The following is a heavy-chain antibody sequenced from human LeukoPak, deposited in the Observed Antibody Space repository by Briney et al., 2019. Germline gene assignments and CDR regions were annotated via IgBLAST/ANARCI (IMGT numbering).Heavy chain of an antibody. CDR3: ARTSIAARRANAFDI. J-gene: IGHJ3*02. Sequence: SETLSLTCAVSGGSISSGGYSWSWIRQPPGKGLEWIGYIYHSGSTYYNPSLKSRVAISVNRSKNQFSLKLSSVTAADTAVYYCARTSIAARRANAFDIWGQGTMVTVSS. CDR1: GGSISSGGYS. D-gene: IGHD6-6*01. CDR2: IYHSGST. V-gene: IGHV4-30-2*01.